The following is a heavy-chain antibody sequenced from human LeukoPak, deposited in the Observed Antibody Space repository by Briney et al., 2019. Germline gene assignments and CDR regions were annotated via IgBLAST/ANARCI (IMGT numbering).Heavy chain of an antibody. D-gene: IGHD5-12*01. V-gene: IGHV1-69*05. Sequence: SVKVSCKASGGTFSSYAISWVRQAPGQGLEWMGRIIPILGTANYAQKFQGRVTITTDESTSTAYMELSSLRSEDTAVYYCARATSRGYSGYEGNWFDPWGQGTLVTVSS. J-gene: IGHJ5*02. CDR3: ARATSRGYSGYEGNWFDP. CDR1: GGTFSSYA. CDR2: IIPILGTA.